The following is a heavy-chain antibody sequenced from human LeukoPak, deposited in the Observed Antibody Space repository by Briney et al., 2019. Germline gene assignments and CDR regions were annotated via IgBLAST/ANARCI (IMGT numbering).Heavy chain of an antibody. CDR2: IYYSGAT. CDR3: ARFGITVVRGGKYYFDY. J-gene: IGHJ4*02. V-gene: IGHV4-59*08. CDR1: GGSISNYY. D-gene: IGHD3-10*01. Sequence: SETLSLTCTVSGGSISNYYWSWIRQPPGKGLEWIGHIYYSGATKYNPSLQSRITISVDTSKNQFSLMLSSVTAADAAVYYCARFGITVVRGGKYYFDYWGQGTLVTVSS.